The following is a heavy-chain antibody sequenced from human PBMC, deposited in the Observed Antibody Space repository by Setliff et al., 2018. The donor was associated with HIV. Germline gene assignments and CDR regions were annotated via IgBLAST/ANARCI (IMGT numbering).Heavy chain of an antibody. CDR3: ARDRYHYGSSGYVRYFDY. J-gene: IGHJ4*02. Sequence: ASVKVSCKASGYTFTGDYINWVRQAPGQGLEWMGWINPNSGGTNYAQKFQGRVTMTRDTSISTAYMELSRLRSDDAAVYYCARDRYHYGSSGYVRYFDYWGQGTLVTVPQ. CDR2: INPNSGGT. D-gene: IGHD3-22*01. CDR1: GYTFTGDY. V-gene: IGHV1-2*02.